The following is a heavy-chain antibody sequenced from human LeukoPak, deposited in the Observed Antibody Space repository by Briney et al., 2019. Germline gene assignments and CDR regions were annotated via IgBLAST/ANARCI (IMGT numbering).Heavy chain of an antibody. J-gene: IGHJ4*02. CDR1: GGSISSNN. CDR2: ISGSGGST. D-gene: IGHD3-22*01. Sequence: PSETLSLTCAVSGGSISSNNWWSWLRQPPGKGLEWVSAISGSGGSTYYADSVKGRFTISRDNSKNTLYLQMNSLRAEDTAVYYCAKSPRSSGYYYKDYWGQGTLVTVSS. CDR3: AKSPRSSGYYYKDY. V-gene: IGHV3-23*01.